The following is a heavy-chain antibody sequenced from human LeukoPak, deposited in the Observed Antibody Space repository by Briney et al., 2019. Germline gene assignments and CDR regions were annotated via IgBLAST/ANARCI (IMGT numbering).Heavy chain of an antibody. CDR2: INPSGGST. V-gene: IGHV1-46*01. Sequence: ASVKVSCKAPGYTFTSYYLHWVRQAPGQGLEWMGIINPSGGSTTYRQKFQGRVTMTRDTSTSTVYMELSSLRSEDTAVYYCARDRLTTVTTSTPFDYWGQGTLVTVSS. CDR1: GYTFTSYY. D-gene: IGHD4-17*01. CDR3: ARDRLTTVTTSTPFDY. J-gene: IGHJ4*02.